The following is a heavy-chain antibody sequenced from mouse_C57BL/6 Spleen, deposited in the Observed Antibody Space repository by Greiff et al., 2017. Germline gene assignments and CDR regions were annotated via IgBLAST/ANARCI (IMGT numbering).Heavy chain of an antibody. CDR1: GYAFSSSW. D-gene: IGHD1-1*01. CDR3: ARFSGIYSAMDY. J-gene: IGHJ4*01. Sequence: QVQLQQSGPELVKPGASVKISCKASGYAFSSSWMNWVKQRPGKGLEWIGRIYPGDGDTNYNGKFKGKATLTADKSSSTAYMQLSSLTSEDSAVYFCARFSGIYSAMDYWGQGTSVTVSS. V-gene: IGHV1-82*01. CDR2: IYPGDGDT.